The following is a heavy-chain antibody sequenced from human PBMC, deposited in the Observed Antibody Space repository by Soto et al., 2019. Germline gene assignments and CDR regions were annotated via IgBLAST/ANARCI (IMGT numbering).Heavy chain of an antibody. Sequence: PGGSLRLSCAASGFTFSSYAMSWVRQAPGKGLEWVSVVSGSGGSTYYADSVKGRFTISRDNSKNTLYLQMNSLRVEDTAIYYCAKDRVEWEVPFDCWGQGTPVTVSS. CDR3: AKDRVEWEVPFDC. CDR2: VSGSGGST. D-gene: IGHD1-26*01. CDR1: GFTFSSYA. V-gene: IGHV3-23*01. J-gene: IGHJ4*02.